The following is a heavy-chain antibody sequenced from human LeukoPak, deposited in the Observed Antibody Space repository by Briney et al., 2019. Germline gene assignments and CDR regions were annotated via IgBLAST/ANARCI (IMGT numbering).Heavy chain of an antibody. CDR2: LSGSGGNT. J-gene: IGHJ4*02. V-gene: IGHV3-23*01. CDR3: AKGSYYYDSADYFDY. Sequence: GGSLRLSCEASGFTFRSYAMYWVRQAPGKGLEWVSTLSGSGGNTYYADSVKGRVTISRDNSKNTLYLQMNSLRAEDTAVYHCAKGSYYYDSADYFDYWGQGTLVTVSS. CDR1: GFTFRSYA. D-gene: IGHD3-22*01.